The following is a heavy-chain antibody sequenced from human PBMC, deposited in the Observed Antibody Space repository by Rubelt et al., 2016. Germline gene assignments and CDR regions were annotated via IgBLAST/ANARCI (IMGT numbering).Heavy chain of an antibody. CDR2: INPSGGST. J-gene: IGHJ4*02. V-gene: IGHV1-46*01. Sequence: QVQLVQSGAEVKKPGASVKVSCKTSGYTFTSYSITWVRQAPGQGLEWMGIINPSGGSTSYAQKFQGRVTMTRDKSTSTVYMELSSLRAADTAVYYCASGSYGTDFDYWGQGTLVTVSS. CDR1: GYTFTSYS. CDR3: ASGSYGTDFDY. D-gene: IGHD5-18*01.